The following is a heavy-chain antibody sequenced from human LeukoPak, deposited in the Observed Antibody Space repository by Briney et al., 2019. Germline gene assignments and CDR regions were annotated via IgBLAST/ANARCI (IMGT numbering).Heavy chain of an antibody. D-gene: IGHD6-13*01. CDR2: ISTSSTYI. CDR3: ARGGYSSSWYFAFDI. CDR1: GFTFSSYS. V-gene: IGHV3-21*01. J-gene: IGHJ3*02. Sequence: PGGSLRLSCAASGFTFSSYSMNWVRQAPGKGLEWVSSISTSSTYIYYADSVKGRFTISRDNAKNSLYLQMNSLRAEDTAVYYCARGGYSSSWYFAFDIWGQGTMVTVSS.